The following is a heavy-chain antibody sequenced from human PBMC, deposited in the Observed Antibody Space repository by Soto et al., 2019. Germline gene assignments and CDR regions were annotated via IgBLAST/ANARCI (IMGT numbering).Heavy chain of an antibody. D-gene: IGHD4-17*01. CDR2: FDPEDGET. Sequence: QVQLVQSGAEVKKPGASVKVSCKVSGYTLTELSMHWVRQAPGKGLEWMGGFDPEDGETIYAQKFQGRVTMTEDTSTDTAYMELSSLRSEDTAVYYCARIFHDYSDYRGYYYYYMDVWGKGTTVTVSS. CDR3: ARIFHDYSDYRGYYYYYMDV. J-gene: IGHJ6*03. V-gene: IGHV1-24*01. CDR1: GYTLTELS.